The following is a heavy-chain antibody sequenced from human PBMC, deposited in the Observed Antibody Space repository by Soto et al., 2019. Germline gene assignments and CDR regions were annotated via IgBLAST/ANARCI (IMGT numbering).Heavy chain of an antibody. V-gene: IGHV1-3*01. Sequence: ASVKVSCKASGYTFTSYAMHWVRQAPGQRLEWMGWINAGNGNTKYSQKFQDRVTITRDTSASTAYMELSSLRSEDTAVYYCARGNYGDYRFDYWGQGTLVTVSS. CDR3: ARGNYGDYRFDY. CDR2: INAGNGNT. J-gene: IGHJ4*02. D-gene: IGHD4-17*01. CDR1: GYTFTSYA.